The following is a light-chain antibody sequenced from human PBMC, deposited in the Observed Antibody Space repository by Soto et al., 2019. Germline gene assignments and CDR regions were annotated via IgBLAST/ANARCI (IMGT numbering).Light chain of an antibody. J-gene: IGLJ1*01. CDR3: SSFTTSRLDV. Sequence: QSVLTQPTSVSGSPGQSIAISCTGNPNDIGAYDYVSWYQQHPGKAPTIPXHXXXXSTPGFXSSLSGSKYGLTASLTISGLQAEHEADYYCSSFTTSRLDVFGPG. CDR1: PNDIGAYDY. V-gene: IGLV2-14*03. CDR2: XXX.